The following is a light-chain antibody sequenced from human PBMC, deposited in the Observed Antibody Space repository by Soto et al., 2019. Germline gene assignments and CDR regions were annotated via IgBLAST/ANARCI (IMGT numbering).Light chain of an antibody. J-gene: IGKJ1*01. CDR2: AAS. CDR3: QQSYTTPRT. CDR1: QSITRF. V-gene: IGKV1-39*01. Sequence: AQSRATLSLSPSERATLSCRASQSITRFLNWYQQKPGKAPRLLINAASNLQSGVPSRFRGSGSETDFTLTITSLQPEDFATYYCQQSYTTPRTFGQGTKVDIK.